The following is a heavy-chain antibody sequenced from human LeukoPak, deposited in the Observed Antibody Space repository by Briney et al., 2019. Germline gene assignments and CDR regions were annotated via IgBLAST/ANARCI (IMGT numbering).Heavy chain of an antibody. Sequence: GGSLRLSCEATGFSFSSYAMSWVRQAPGEGLEWVSATSGSGDSADYADAVKGRFTISRDNSKNTLYLQMNSLRAEDTAVYYCAKDRAVTTGDWFDPWGQGTLVTVSS. V-gene: IGHV3-23*01. CDR2: TSGSGDSA. J-gene: IGHJ5*02. D-gene: IGHD4-17*01. CDR3: AKDRAVTTGDWFDP. CDR1: GFSFSSYA.